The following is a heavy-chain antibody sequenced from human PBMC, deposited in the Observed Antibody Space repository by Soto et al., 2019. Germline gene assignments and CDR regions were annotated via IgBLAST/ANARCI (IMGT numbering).Heavy chain of an antibody. J-gene: IGHJ6*02. CDR2: MNPNSGNT. V-gene: IGHV1-8*01. CDR3: ARVTAPIFGVVIPYYYYGMDV. CDR1: GYTFTSYD. D-gene: IGHD3-3*01. Sequence: QVQLVQSGAEVKKPGASVKVSCKASGYTFTSYDINWVRQATGQGLEWMGWMNPNSGNTGYAQKFQGRVTMTRNTSISTAYMELSSLRSEETAVYYCARVTAPIFGVVIPYYYYGMDVWGQGTTVTVSS.